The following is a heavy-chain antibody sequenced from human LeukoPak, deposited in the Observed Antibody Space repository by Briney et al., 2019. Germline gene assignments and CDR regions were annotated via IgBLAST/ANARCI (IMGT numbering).Heavy chain of an antibody. CDR2: ISGSGDKR. CDR3: ARELRRDIVVVVAATTAFDI. J-gene: IGHJ3*02. D-gene: IGHD2-15*01. Sequence: GGSLRLSCAASGFTFSSYAMNWVRQVPGKGLEWVSSISGSGDKRYYADSVKGRFTISRDNAKNSLYLQMNSLRAEDTAVYYCARELRRDIVVVVAATTAFDIWGQGTMVTVSS. V-gene: IGHV3-23*01. CDR1: GFTFSSYA.